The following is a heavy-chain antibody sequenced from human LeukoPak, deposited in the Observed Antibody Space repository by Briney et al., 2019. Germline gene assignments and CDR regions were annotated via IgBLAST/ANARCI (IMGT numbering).Heavy chain of an antibody. Sequence: KRGGSLQISRKGSGYTFTTYWIGCVRQVPGKGLEWMGIIYPGDSNIKYSPSFQGQVTISADKSINTAYLQWSSLKASDTAMYYCARHGRLSSGYHYFDYWGQGTLVTVSS. CDR1: GYTFTTYW. D-gene: IGHD5-18*01. J-gene: IGHJ4*02. CDR2: IYPGDSNI. V-gene: IGHV5-51*01. CDR3: ARHGRLSSGYHYFDY.